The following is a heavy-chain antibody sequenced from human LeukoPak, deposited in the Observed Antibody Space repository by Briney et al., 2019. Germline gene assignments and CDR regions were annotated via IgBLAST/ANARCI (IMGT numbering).Heavy chain of an antibody. CDR2: ISSSSSYI. J-gene: IGHJ4*02. CDR1: GFTFSSYS. D-gene: IGHD3-10*01. V-gene: IGHV3-21*04. Sequence: GGSLRLSCAASGFTFSSYSMNWVRQAPGKGLEWVSSISSSSSYIYYADSVKGRFTISRDNAKNSLYLQMNSLRSEDTAVYYCARDSNYYGSGSYFHFGYWGRGTLVTVSS. CDR3: ARDSNYYGSGSYFHFGY.